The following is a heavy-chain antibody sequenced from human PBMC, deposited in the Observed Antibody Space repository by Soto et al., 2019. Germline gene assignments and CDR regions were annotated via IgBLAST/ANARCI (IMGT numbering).Heavy chain of an antibody. V-gene: IGHV5-51*01. CDR3: ARPREAGKYYYGVDV. CDR2: IYPGDSDT. Sequence: GESLKISCKDSGYSFTSYWIAWVRQMPGKGLEWMGIIYPGDSDTRYSPSFQGQVTISADKSISTAYLQWSSLKASDTAMYYCARPREAGKYYYGVDVWGQGTTVTVSS. CDR1: GYSFTSYW. D-gene: IGHD6-19*01. J-gene: IGHJ6*02.